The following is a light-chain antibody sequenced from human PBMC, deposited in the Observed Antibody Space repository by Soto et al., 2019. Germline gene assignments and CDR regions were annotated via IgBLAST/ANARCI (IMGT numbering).Light chain of an antibody. CDR2: AAS. CDR1: QGIANY. CDR3: QQLHSYPQT. V-gene: IGKV1-9*01. Sequence: DIQLTQSPSFLSASVGDRVIITCRASQGIANYLAWYQQKPGQAPKLLIYAASSLQSGVPSRFSGSGSGTEFTLTISSLQPEDFATYYCQQLHSYPQTFGPGTKLEI. J-gene: IGKJ2*01.